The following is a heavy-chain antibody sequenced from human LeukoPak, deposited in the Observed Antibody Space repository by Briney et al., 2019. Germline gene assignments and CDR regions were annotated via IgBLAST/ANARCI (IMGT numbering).Heavy chain of an antibody. CDR3: ARRGCNGGSCYGY. J-gene: IGHJ4*02. CDR2: IYPGDSDT. V-gene: IGHV5-51*01. Sequence: PGESLKISCKGSGYSFSNDWIGWVRQMPGKGLEWIGIIYPGDSDTRYSPSFQGQVTISADKSISTAYLQWSSLEASDTAMYYCARRGCNGGSCYGYWGQGTLVTVSS. D-gene: IGHD2-15*01. CDR1: GYSFSNDW.